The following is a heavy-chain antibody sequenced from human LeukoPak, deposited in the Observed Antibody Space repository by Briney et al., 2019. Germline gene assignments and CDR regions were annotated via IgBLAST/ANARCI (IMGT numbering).Heavy chain of an antibody. Sequence: GGSLRLSCGASGFTFSSYAMTWVRQAPGKGLEWVSAISGSGDSTYYADSVKGRFTISRDNSKSTLYLQMNSLRAEDTALYYCAKTYYDFWSGYYGGWFDPWGQGTLVTVAS. CDR3: AKTYYDFWSGYYGGWFDP. CDR1: GFTFSSYA. V-gene: IGHV3-23*01. D-gene: IGHD3-3*01. CDR2: ISGSGDST. J-gene: IGHJ5*02.